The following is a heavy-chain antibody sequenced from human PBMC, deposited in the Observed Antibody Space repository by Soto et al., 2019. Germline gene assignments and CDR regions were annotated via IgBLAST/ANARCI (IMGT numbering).Heavy chain of an antibody. CDR3: ARVFLSGGYSVDN. J-gene: IGHJ4*02. D-gene: IGHD2-15*01. V-gene: IGHV4-30-4*01. CDR2: IYYSRST. CDR1: GGSSSSGEYY. Sequence: SLALTCTFSGGSSSSGEYYWIWIRQPPGKGLEWIGYIYYSRSTYYNPSLTSRLTISLDTSKNQFSLKLSSVTAADTAVYYCARVFLSGGYSVDNWGQGTLVTVSS.